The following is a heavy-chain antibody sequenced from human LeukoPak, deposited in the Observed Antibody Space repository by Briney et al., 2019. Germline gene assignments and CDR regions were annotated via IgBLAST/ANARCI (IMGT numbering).Heavy chain of an antibody. CDR2: IQYGESNR. J-gene: IGHJ4*02. V-gene: IGHV3-33*05. D-gene: IGHD3-10*01. CDR1: GFIFSNFD. Sequence: PGGALRLSCGASGFIFSNFDMPSVRRAPGRGVEWVGHIQYGESNRYDVASVKGRFTISRDNSKNTPFLQMNSLRPEDTAVYYCARGGSMTWTCLDHWGQGTLAIVSP. CDR3: ARGGSMTWTCLDH.